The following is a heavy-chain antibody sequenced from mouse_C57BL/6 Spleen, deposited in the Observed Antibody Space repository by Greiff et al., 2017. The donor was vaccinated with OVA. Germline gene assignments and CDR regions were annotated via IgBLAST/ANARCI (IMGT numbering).Heavy chain of an antibody. CDR2: ISSGSSTI. CDR1: GFTFSDYG. V-gene: IGHV5-17*01. Sequence: EVKLMESGGGLVKPGGSLKLSCAASGFTFSDYGMHWVRQAPEKGLEWVAYISSGSSTIYYADTVKGRFTISRDNAKNTLFLQMTSLRSEDTAMYYCARSFYDYGWFAYWGQGTLVTVSA. J-gene: IGHJ3*01. CDR3: ARSFYDYGWFAY. D-gene: IGHD2-4*01.